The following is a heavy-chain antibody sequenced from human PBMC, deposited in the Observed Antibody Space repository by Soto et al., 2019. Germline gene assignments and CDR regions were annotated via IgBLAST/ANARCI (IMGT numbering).Heavy chain of an antibody. V-gene: IGHV4-61*01. CDR2: IYYSGST. J-gene: IGHJ4*02. Sequence: SETLSLTCTVSGGSVSSGIYYGIWIRQPPGKGLEWIGYIYYSGSTNYNPSLKSRVTISVDTSKNQFSLKLSSVTAADTTVYYCARDSLVRKGWYFDYWGQGTLVTVSS. CDR1: GGSVSSGIYY. D-gene: IGHD6-13*01. CDR3: ARDSLVRKGWYFDY.